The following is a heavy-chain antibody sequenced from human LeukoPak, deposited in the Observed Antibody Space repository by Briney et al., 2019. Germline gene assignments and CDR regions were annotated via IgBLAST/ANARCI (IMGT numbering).Heavy chain of an antibody. CDR1: GFTFSSYA. J-gene: IGHJ5*02. D-gene: IGHD6-13*01. CDR3: ARDDQQLVT. CDR2: ISYDGSNK. Sequence: PGGSLRLSCAASGFTFSSYAMHWVRQAPGKGLEWVAVISYDGSNKYYADSVKGRFTISRDNSKNTLYLQMNSLRAEDTAVYYCARDDQQLVTWGQGTLVTVSS. V-gene: IGHV3-30*14.